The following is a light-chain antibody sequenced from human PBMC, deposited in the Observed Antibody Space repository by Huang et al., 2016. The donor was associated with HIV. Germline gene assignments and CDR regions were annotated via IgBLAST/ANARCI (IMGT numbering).Light chain of an antibody. CDR2: GAS. CDR3: QQYNNWPKVFT. Sequence: EIVMTQSPATLSVSPGERATLSCRASQRVSSNLAWYQQNPVQAPRLLIYGASTRATCIPARCSGSGSGTDFTLTISSLQSEDFAVYYCQQYNNWPKVFTFGPGTKVDIK. V-gene: IGKV3-15*01. J-gene: IGKJ3*01. CDR1: QRVSSN.